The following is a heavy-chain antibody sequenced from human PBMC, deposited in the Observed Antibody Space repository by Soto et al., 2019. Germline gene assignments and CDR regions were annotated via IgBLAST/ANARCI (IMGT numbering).Heavy chain of an antibody. CDR3: ARDGGGMGLRDDAFDI. CDR2: IYHSGST. D-gene: IGHD2-15*01. Sequence: QVQLQESGPGLVKPSGTLSLTCAVSGGSISSSNWWSWVRQPPGKGLEWIGEIYHSGSTNYNPSLKSRVTISXXKXKXXFSLKLSSVTAADTAVYYCARDGGGMGLRDDAFDIWGQGTMVTVSS. V-gene: IGHV4-4*02. CDR1: GGSISSSNW. J-gene: IGHJ3*02.